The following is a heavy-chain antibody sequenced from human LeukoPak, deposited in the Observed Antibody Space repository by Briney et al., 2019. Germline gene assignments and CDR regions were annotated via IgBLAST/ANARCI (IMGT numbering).Heavy chain of an antibody. J-gene: IGHJ3*02. CDR2: INPNSGGT. CDR1: GYTFTGYY. CDR3: ASDLLDIVVVPAAKENDAFDI. Sequence: GASVKVSCQASGYTFTGYYMHWVRQAPGQGLEWMGWINPNSGGTNYAQKFQGRVTMTRDTCISTAYMELSRMRSDDTAVYYCASDLLDIVVVPAAKENDAFDIWGEGTMVTVSS. V-gene: IGHV1-2*02. D-gene: IGHD2-2*01.